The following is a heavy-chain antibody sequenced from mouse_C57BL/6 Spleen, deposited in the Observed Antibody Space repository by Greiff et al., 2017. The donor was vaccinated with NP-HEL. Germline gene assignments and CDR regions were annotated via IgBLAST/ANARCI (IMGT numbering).Heavy chain of an antibody. Sequence: VQLKQPGAELVKPGASVKLSCKASGYTFTSYWMHWVKQRPGQGLEWIGMIHPNSGSTNYNEKFKSKATLTVDKSSSTAYMQLSSLTSEDSAVYYCAREGYSNYDGFAYWGQGTLVTVSA. V-gene: IGHV1-64*01. CDR1: GYTFTSYW. CDR3: AREGYSNYDGFAY. D-gene: IGHD2-5*01. CDR2: IHPNSGST. J-gene: IGHJ3*01.